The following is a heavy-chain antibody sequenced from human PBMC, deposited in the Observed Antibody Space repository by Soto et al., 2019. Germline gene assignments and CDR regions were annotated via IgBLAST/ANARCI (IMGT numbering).Heavy chain of an antibody. CDR2: ISAYNGNT. V-gene: IGHV1-18*01. D-gene: IGHD4-17*01. J-gene: IGHJ4*02. CDR3: ARFPWVYCDSSPFDY. Sequence: QVQLVQSGAEVKKPGASVKVSCKASGYTFTSYGISWVRQAPGQGLEWMGWISAYNGNTNYAQKLQGRVTMTTDTSTSTAYMELRSLRSDDTVVYYCARFPWVYCDSSPFDYWGQGTLVTVSS. CDR1: GYTFTSYG.